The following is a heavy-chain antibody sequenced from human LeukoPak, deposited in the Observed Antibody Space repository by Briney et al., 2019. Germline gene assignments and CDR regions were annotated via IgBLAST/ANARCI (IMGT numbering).Heavy chain of an antibody. CDR1: GFTFSSYS. V-gene: IGHV3-21*01. CDR2: ISSSSRYI. CDR3: AELGITMIGGV. Sequence: PGGSLRLSCAASGFTFSSYSMNWVRQAPGKGLEWVSSISSSSRYIYYADSVKGRFIISRDNAKNSLYLQMNSLRAEDTAVYYCAELGITMIGGVWGKGTTVTISS. J-gene: IGHJ6*04. D-gene: IGHD3-10*02.